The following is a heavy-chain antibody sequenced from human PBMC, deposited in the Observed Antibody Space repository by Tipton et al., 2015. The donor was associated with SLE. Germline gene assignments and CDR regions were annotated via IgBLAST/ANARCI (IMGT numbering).Heavy chain of an antibody. J-gene: IGHJ3*02. Sequence: TLSLTRTVSGGSISGFYWSWIRQPPGKGLEWIGYSHYGGSTNYNPSLKSRVIISVDTSKNQFSLKLSSVTAADTAVYYCARTNWNYIAFNIWSQGTLVTVSS. V-gene: IGHV4-59*01. CDR1: GGSISGFY. CDR3: ARTNWNYIAFNI. D-gene: IGHD1-7*01. CDR2: SHYGGST.